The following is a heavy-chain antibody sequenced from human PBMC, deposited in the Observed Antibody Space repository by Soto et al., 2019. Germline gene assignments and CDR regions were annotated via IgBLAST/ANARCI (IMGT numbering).Heavy chain of an antibody. J-gene: IGHJ4*02. Sequence: PSETLSLTCAVSGGSISSSNWWSWVRQPPGKGLEWIGEIYHSGSTNYNPSLKSRVTISVDTSKNQFSLKLSSVTAADTAVYYCARVSPVGIAVAGEIDYWGQGTLVTVSS. V-gene: IGHV4-4*02. CDR1: GGSISSSNW. CDR2: IYHSGST. CDR3: ARVSPVGIAVAGEIDY. D-gene: IGHD6-19*01.